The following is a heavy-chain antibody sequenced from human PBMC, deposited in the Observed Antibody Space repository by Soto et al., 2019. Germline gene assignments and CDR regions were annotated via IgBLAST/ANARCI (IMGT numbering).Heavy chain of an antibody. D-gene: IGHD6-25*01. CDR3: ARVFLSGSGWMYFDI. V-gene: IGHV4-4*02. CDR2: IFHTGGT. Sequence: QVQLQESGPGLVKPSETLSLTCTVSSDSISGENWWSWVRQPPGMGLEWIGEIFHTGGTNYNPSLKSRVTMEVDKSKNQFSLKLISPTAADTAVYYCARVFLSGSGWMYFDIWGQGTLVSVSS. J-gene: IGHJ4*02. CDR1: SDSISGENW.